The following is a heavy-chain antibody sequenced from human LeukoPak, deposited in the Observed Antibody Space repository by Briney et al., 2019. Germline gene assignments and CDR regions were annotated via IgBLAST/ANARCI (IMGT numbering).Heavy chain of an antibody. J-gene: IGHJ3*02. V-gene: IGHV3-7*01. CDR3: AREPSRRAFDI. CDR1: GFTFSSYW. Sequence: GGSLRLSCAASGFTFSSYWMSWVRQAPGKGLEWVANIKQDGSERYYVDSVKGRFTISRDNAKNSLYLQMNSLRAEDTAVYYCAREPSRRAFDIWGQGTMVTVSS. D-gene: IGHD2-2*01. CDR2: IKQDGSER.